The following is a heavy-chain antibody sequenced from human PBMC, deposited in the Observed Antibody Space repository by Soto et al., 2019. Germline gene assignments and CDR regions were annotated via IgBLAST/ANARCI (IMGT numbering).Heavy chain of an antibody. CDR1: GFTFSGYS. D-gene: IGHD3-3*02. V-gene: IGHV3-23*01. CDR2: ILGSDGST. J-gene: IGHJ4*02. Sequence: EVHLLESGGALVQPGGSLSLSCAASGFTFSGYSMSWVRQSASKGLEWVASILGSDGSTFYTDSVKGRFTISRDDSKNTLFLEMTSLRPEDTAVYYCAKHPYVYYIFCFQQWGQGTLVTVSS. CDR3: AKHPYVYYIFCFQQ.